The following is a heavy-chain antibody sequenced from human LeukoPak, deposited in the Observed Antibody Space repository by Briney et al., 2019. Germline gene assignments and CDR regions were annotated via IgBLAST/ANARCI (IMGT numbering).Heavy chain of an antibody. D-gene: IGHD2-2*01. CDR1: GYTFTSYY. CDR3: ARARLVRYCSSTSCWGSYFDY. CDR2: INPSGGST. V-gene: IGHV1-46*01. J-gene: IGHJ4*02. Sequence: GASVKVSCKASGYTFTSYYMHWVRQAPGQGLEWMGIINPSGGSTSYAQKFQGRVTMTRDMSTSTVYMELSSLRSEDTAVYYCARARLVRYCSSTSCWGSYFDYWGQGTLVTVSS.